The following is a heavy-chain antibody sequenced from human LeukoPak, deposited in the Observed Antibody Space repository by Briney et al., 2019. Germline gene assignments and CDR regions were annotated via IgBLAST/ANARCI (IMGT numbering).Heavy chain of an antibody. CDR3: ARHMGLGYSYGSPYFDY. D-gene: IGHD5-18*01. V-gene: IGHV4-59*08. J-gene: IGHJ4*02. Sequence: PSETLSLTRAVSGGSISSYYWSWIRQPPGKGLEWSGYIYYSGSTNYNPSLRSRGTISVDTPKTKFPLKPSSVTAADTAVYYCARHMGLGYSYGSPYFDYWGQGTLVTVSS. CDR1: GGSISSYY. CDR2: IYYSGST.